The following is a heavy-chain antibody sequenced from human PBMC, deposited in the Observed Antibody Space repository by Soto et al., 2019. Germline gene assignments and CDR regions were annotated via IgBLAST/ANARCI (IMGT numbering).Heavy chain of an antibody. CDR2: IKSKTDGGTT. CDR3: TTDSAAAGTFISYYGMDV. J-gene: IGHJ6*02. Sequence: KPGGSLRLSCVASGFSLSDHYIDWVHQAPGKGLEWVGRIKSKTDGGTTDYAAPVKGRFTISRDDSKNTLYLQMNSLKTEDTAVYYCTTDSAAAGTFISYYGMDVWGQGTTVTVSS. V-gene: IGHV3-15*01. D-gene: IGHD6-13*01. CDR1: GFSLSDHY.